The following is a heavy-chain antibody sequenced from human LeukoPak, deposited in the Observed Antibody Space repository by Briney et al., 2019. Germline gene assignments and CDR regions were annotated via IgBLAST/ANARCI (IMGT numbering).Heavy chain of an antibody. Sequence: SETLSLTCTVSGGSISSGGYSWSWIRQHPGKGLEWIGYIYYSGSTYYNPSLKSRVTISVDTSKNQFSLKLSSVTAADTAVYYCAGLRFLEWLSISDMYYFDYWGQGTLVTVSS. CDR1: GGSISSGGYS. V-gene: IGHV4-31*03. D-gene: IGHD3-3*01. CDR3: AGLRFLEWLSISDMYYFDY. J-gene: IGHJ4*02. CDR2: IYYSGST.